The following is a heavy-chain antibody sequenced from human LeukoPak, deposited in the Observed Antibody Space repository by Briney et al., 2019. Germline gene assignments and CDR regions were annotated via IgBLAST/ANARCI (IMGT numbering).Heavy chain of an antibody. D-gene: IGHD1-26*01. CDR1: GFTFSDYY. J-gene: IGHJ4*02. CDR3: ARAQYSGSHSPFDY. Sequence: GGSLRLSCAASGFTFSDYYMSWIRQAPGKGLEWVSYISSSGSTIYYADSVKGRFTISRDNAKNSLYLQMNSLRAEDTAVYYCARAQYSGSHSPFDYWGQGSLVTVSS. V-gene: IGHV3-11*04. CDR2: ISSSGSTI.